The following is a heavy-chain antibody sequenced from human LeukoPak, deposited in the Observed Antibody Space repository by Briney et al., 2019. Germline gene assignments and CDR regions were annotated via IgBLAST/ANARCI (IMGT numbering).Heavy chain of an antibody. V-gene: IGHV4-4*02. Sequence: SETVSLTCAVSGGSISSSNWWSWVRQPPGKGLEWIGEIYHSGSTNYNPSLKSRVTISVDKSKNQFSLKLSSVTAADTAVYYCARSYYYDSSGYPAEDAFDIWGQGTMVTVSS. J-gene: IGHJ3*02. D-gene: IGHD3-22*01. CDR2: IYHSGST. CDR1: GGSISSSNW. CDR3: ARSYYYDSSGYPAEDAFDI.